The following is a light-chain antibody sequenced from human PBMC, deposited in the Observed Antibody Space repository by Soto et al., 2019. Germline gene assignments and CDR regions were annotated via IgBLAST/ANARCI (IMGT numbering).Light chain of an antibody. V-gene: IGLV1-40*01. CDR2: GNS. CDR1: SSNIGAGYD. Sequence: QSVLTQPPSVSGAPGQRVTISCTGSSSNIGAGYDIHWYQQLPGTAPKLLIYGNSNRPSGVPDRFSASKSGTSASLAITGLQAEDEADYYCQSYANSLSGSYVFGTGTKLTVL. J-gene: IGLJ1*01. CDR3: QSYANSLSGSYV.